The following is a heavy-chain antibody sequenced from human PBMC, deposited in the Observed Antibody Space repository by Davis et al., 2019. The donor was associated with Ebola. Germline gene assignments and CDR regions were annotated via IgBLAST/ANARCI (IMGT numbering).Heavy chain of an antibody. V-gene: IGHV3-73*01. CDR2: IRSKANSYAT. J-gene: IGHJ3*02. Sequence: GESLKIPCAASGFTFSCSAMHWVRQASGKGLEWVGRIRSKANSYATAYAASVKGRFTISRDDSKNTAYLQMNSLKTEDTAVYYCSVTVAAFDIWGQGTMVTVSS. D-gene: IGHD1-14*01. CDR3: SVTVAAFDI. CDR1: GFTFSCSA.